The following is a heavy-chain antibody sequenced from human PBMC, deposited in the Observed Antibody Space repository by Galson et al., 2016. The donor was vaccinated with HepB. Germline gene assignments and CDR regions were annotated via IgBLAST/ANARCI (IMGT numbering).Heavy chain of an antibody. CDR1: GYSFSSYW. D-gene: IGHD4-11*01. J-gene: IGHJ4*02. CDR3: ARRPPVTGRSGHYFDS. Sequence: QSGAEVKKPGESLKISCKGSGYSFSSYWIGWVRQMPGKGLEWMGIVYPAGSDTRYSPSFQGQVTISVDNAINTAYMQWSSLKASDSGIYYCARRPPVTGRSGHYFDSWGQGTLVTVFS. V-gene: IGHV5-51*01. CDR2: VYPAGSDT.